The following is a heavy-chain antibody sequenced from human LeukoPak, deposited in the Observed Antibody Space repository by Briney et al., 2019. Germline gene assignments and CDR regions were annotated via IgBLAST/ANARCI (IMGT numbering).Heavy chain of an antibody. V-gene: IGHV4-30-2*01. J-gene: IGHJ4*02. Sequence: KSPQTLSLTCAVSGGSISSGGYSWNWIRQPPGKGLEWIGSIYHSGSTYYNPSLKSRVTISVDRSKNQFSLRLSSVTAADTAVYYCARGDSGGYPDFWGLGTLVTVSS. CDR2: IYHSGST. CDR3: ARGDSGGYPDF. D-gene: IGHD3-22*01. CDR1: GGSISSGGYS.